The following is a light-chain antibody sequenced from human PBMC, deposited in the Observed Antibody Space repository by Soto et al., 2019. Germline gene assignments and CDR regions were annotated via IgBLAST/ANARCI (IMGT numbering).Light chain of an antibody. CDR2: YDS. V-gene: IGLV3-21*04. J-gene: IGLJ2*01. CDR3: QVWDSSSDQVV. Sequence: SYELTQPPSVSVAPGQTAKITCGGDKIGTKGVHWFQQKSGQAPVLVIYYDSDRPSAIPERISGSNSGNTATLTISRVEAGDEADYYCQVWDSSSDQVVFGGGTKLTVL. CDR1: KIGTKG.